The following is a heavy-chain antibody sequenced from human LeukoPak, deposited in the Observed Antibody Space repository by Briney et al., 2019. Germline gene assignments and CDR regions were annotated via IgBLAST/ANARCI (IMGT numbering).Heavy chain of an antibody. V-gene: IGHV4-59*01. D-gene: IGHD2-21*01. CDR2: ISYSGNT. CDR3: ARLRAPYYSARNEVGYYYGMDV. J-gene: IGHJ6*02. Sequence: PSETLSLTCAVSGDSISSYYWSWIRQPPGKGLEWIGYISYSGNTNYNPSLKSRVTISIDASNNQFSLKLSSVTAADTAVYYCARLRAPYYSARNEVGYYYGMDVWGQGTTVIVSS. CDR1: GDSISSYY.